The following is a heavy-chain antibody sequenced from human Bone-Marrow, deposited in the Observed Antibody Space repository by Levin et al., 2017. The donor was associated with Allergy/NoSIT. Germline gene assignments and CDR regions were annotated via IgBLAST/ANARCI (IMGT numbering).Heavy chain of an antibody. J-gene: IGHJ4*02. CDR1: GYTFTSYY. D-gene: IGHD2-2*01. V-gene: IGHV1-46*01. Sequence: ASVKVSCKASGYTFTSYYMHWVRQAPGQGLEWMGIINPSGGSTSYAQKFQGRVTMTRDTSTSTVYMELSSLRSEDTAVYYCARDGRLDIVVVPAANNVYYFDYWGQGTLVTVSS. CDR3: ARDGRLDIVVVPAANNVYYFDY. CDR2: INPSGGST.